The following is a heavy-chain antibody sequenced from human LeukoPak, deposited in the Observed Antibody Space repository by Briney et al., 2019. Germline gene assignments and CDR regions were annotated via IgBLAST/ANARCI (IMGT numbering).Heavy chain of an antibody. CDR1: GFTFSSYG. CDR3: AKDDLTIAVAGVFDY. CDR2: IRYDGSNK. D-gene: IGHD6-19*01. J-gene: IGHJ4*02. Sequence: GGSLRLSCAASGFTFSSYGMHWVRQAPGKGLEWVAFIRYDGSNKYYADSVKGRFTISRDNSKNTLYLQMNSLRAEDTAVYYCAKDDLTIAVAGVFDYWGQGTLVTVSS. V-gene: IGHV3-30*02.